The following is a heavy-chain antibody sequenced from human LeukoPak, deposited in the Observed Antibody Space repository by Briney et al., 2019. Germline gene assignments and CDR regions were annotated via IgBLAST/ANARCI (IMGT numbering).Heavy chain of an antibody. Sequence: SETLSLTCTVSGGSISSYYWSWIRQPPGKGLEWIGYIYYSGSTYYNPSLKSRVTISVDTSKNQFSLKLSSVTAADTAVYYCARVTGGGGWYDGEFLYWGQGTLVTVSS. CDR3: ARVTGGGGWYDGEFLY. CDR2: IYYSGST. J-gene: IGHJ4*02. V-gene: IGHV4-59*12. CDR1: GGSISSYY. D-gene: IGHD2-15*01.